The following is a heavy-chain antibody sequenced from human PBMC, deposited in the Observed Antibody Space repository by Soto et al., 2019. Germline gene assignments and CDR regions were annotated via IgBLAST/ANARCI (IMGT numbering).Heavy chain of an antibody. CDR1: GGSVSSGSNY. V-gene: IGHV4-61*01. J-gene: IGHJ4*02. CDR2: IYSSGNT. Sequence: SETLSLTCTVSGGSVSSGSNYWSWIRQPPGKALEWVGYIYSSGNTNYNPSLKSRVTISLDTSKNQFSLKLSSVTAADTGMYYCARNGGSTWYYFDSWGQGTVVTVSS. CDR3: ARNGGSTWYYFDS. D-gene: IGHD6-13*01.